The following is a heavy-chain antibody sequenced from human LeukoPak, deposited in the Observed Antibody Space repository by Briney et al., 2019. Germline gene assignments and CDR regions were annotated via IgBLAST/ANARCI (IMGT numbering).Heavy chain of an antibody. D-gene: IGHD3-10*01. V-gene: IGHV3-30*04. CDR2: ISYDGSNK. J-gene: IGHJ4*02. Sequence: GRSLRLSCAASGFTFSSYAMHWVRQAPGKGLEWVAVISYDGSNKYYADSVKGRFTISRDNSKNTLYLQMSSLRAEDTAVYYCARAPGGHAPVNYWGQGTLVTVSS. CDR3: ARAPGGHAPVNY. CDR1: GFTFSSYA.